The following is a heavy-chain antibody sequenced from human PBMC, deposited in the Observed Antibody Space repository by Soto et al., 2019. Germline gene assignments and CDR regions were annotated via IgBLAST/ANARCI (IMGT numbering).Heavy chain of an antibody. CDR1: GYTFTSYY. CDR2: INPSGGST. CDR3: ASSSRDYRDLDY. V-gene: IGHV1-46*01. Sequence: ASVKVSCKASGYTFTSYYMHWVRQAPGQGLEWMGIINPSGGSTSYAQKFQGRVTMTRDTSTSTVYMELSSLRSEDTAVYYCASSSRDYRDLDYWGQGTLVTVSS. D-gene: IGHD4-17*01. J-gene: IGHJ4*02.